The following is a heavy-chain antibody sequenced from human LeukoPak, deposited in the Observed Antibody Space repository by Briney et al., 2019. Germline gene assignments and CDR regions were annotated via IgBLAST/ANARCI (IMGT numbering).Heavy chain of an antibody. J-gene: IGHJ5*02. V-gene: IGHV6-1*01. Sequence: SQTLSLTCAVSGDSVSRNSAAWNWIRQSPSRGLEWLGRTYYRSKWYNDYAVSVKSRITINPDTSKNQFSLQLNSVTPEDTAVYYCARGGYYDFWSGYYFWFDPWGQGTLVTVSS. CDR3: ARGGYYDFWSGYYFWFDP. CDR1: GDSVSRNSAA. D-gene: IGHD3-3*01. CDR2: TYYRSKWYN.